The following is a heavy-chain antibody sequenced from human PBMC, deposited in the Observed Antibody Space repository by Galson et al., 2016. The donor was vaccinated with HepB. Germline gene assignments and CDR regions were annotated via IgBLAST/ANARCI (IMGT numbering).Heavy chain of an antibody. CDR1: GFSFSGVW. Sequence: SLRLSCAASGFSFSGVWMSWVRQAPGKGLEWVATIKHDGGDKYYVASVKGRFTITRDNAKNSLFMQMNSLRAEDTAVYHCGIGGSNYCDKWGQGSLVTVSS. D-gene: IGHD2/OR15-2a*01. J-gene: IGHJ4*02. V-gene: IGHV3-7*03. CDR2: IKHDGGDK. CDR3: GIGGSNYCDK.